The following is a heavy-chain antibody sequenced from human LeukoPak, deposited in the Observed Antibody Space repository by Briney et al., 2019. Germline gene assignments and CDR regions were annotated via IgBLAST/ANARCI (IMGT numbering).Heavy chain of an antibody. D-gene: IGHD3/OR15-3a*01. V-gene: IGHV4-34*01. Sequence: SETLSLTCAVYGGSFSGYYWSWIRQPPGKGLEWIGEINHSGSTNYNPSLKSRVTISVDTSKDQFSLKLSSVTAADTAVYYCARASWTDWFDPWGQGTLVTVSP. CDR3: ARASWTDWFDP. CDR2: INHSGST. J-gene: IGHJ5*02. CDR1: GGSFSGYY.